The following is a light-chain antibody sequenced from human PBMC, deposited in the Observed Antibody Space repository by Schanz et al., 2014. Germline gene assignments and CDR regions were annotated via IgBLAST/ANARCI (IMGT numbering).Light chain of an antibody. CDR1: SSDIGSYNL. CDR3: CSYAGSTSVV. V-gene: IGLV2-23*01. CDR2: EGS. J-gene: IGLJ2*01. Sequence: QSALTQPRSVSGSPGQSITISCTGTSSDIGSYNLVSWYQQHPDKAPKLMIYEGSKRPSGVSHRFSGSKSGSTASLRISELQAEDESNYSCCSYAGSTSVVFGGGTKLTVL.